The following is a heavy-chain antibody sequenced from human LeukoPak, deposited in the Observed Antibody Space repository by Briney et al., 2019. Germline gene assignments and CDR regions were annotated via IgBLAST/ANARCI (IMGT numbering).Heavy chain of an antibody. CDR1: GGSFSGYY. J-gene: IGHJ4*02. D-gene: IGHD2-21*01. CDR3: ARGPILSHLFDY. CDR2: INHSGST. Sequence: PSETLSLTCAVYGGSFSGYYWSWIRQPPGKGLEWIGEINHSGSTNYNPSLKSRVTISVDTSKNQFSLKLSSVTAADTAVYYCARGPILSHLFDYWGQGTLATVSS. V-gene: IGHV4-34*01.